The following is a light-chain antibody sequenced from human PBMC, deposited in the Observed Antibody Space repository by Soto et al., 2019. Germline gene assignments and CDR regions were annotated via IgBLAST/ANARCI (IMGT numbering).Light chain of an antibody. J-gene: IGKJ3*01. CDR3: QEANSCPFT. Sequence: DIQMTQSPSSVSASVGDRVTITFRASEGISSSLAWYQQKPGKAPKLLIYAASSLQSGVPSRFSGSGSGTDFTLTISSLHPEDFATYYCQEANSCPFTFGPGTKVDIK. V-gene: IGKV1-12*01. CDR2: AAS. CDR1: EGISSS.